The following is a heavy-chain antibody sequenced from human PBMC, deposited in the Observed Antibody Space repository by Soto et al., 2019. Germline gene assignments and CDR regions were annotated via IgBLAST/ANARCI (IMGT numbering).Heavy chain of an antibody. J-gene: IGHJ6*02. CDR3: ARIYDFWGGYYYYGMDV. CDR1: GGSFRGHY. CDR2: INHSGST. D-gene: IGHD3-3*01. Sequence: SETLSLTCVVYGGSFRGHYWSWIRQLQGKGLEWIGEINHSGSTNYNPSLKSRVTISVDTSKNQFSLKLSSVTAADTAVYYCARIYDFWGGYYYYGMDVWGQGTTVT. V-gene: IGHV4-34*01.